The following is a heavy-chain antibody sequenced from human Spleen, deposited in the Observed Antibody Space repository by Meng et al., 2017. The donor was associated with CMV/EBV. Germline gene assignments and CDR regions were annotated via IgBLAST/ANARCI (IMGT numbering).Heavy chain of an antibody. CDR1: GFTVSSNY. CDR2: IYPGGTT. Sequence: GESLKISCAASGFTVSSNYMSWVRQAPGKGLEWVSVIYPGGTTYYADSVKGRFTISRDSSKNTLYLQMNSLRAEDTAVYYCARSIPRGDYFDYWGQGTLVTVSS. V-gene: IGHV3-53*05. CDR3: ARSIPRGDYFDY. J-gene: IGHJ4*02. D-gene: IGHD2-21*01.